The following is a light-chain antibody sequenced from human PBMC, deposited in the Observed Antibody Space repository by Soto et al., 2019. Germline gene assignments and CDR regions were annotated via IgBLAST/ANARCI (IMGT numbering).Light chain of an antibody. J-gene: IGKJ2*01. CDR3: QQYNNWPPYT. V-gene: IGKV3-15*01. Sequence: EIVMTQSPATLSVSPGERATLSCRASPSVSSTLGWYQQKHGQAPRLHVYGASTRATGIPPRFSGSGSVTESTLTIISLQSEDFVVYYCQQYNNWPPYTFGQGTKLDIK. CDR2: GAS. CDR1: PSVSST.